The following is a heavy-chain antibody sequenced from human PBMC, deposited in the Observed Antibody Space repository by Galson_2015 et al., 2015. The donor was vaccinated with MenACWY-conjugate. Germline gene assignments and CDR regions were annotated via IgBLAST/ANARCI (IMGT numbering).Heavy chain of an antibody. CDR3: ARVAATITLADAFDI. V-gene: IGHV3-48*02. D-gene: IGHD5-24*01. CDR2: ISSSSSTI. Sequence: SLRLSCAASGFTFSSYSMNWVRQAPGKGLEWVSYISSSSSTIYYADSVKGRFTISRDNAKNSLYLQMNSLRDEDTAVYYCARVAATITLADAFDIWGQGTMVTVSS. CDR1: GFTFSSYS. J-gene: IGHJ3*02.